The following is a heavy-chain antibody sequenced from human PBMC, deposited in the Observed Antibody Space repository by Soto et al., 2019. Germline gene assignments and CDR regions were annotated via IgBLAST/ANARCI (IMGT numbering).Heavy chain of an antibody. V-gene: IGHV4-39*02. D-gene: IGHD3-22*01. CDR1: GGSISSSSYY. CDR2: IYYSGST. J-gene: IGHJ6*02. Sequence: QLQLQESGPGLVKPSETLSLTCTVSGGSISSSSYYWGWVRQPPGQGLEWIGNIYYSGSTYYNPSLKSLVTISVDTSKNQFSVKLTSVTAADTAVYYCARVAAVRSDSAGYHGMDVWGQGTTVTVSS. CDR3: ARVAAVRSDSAGYHGMDV.